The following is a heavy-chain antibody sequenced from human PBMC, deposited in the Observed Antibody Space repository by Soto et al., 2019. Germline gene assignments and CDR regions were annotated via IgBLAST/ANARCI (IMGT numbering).Heavy chain of an antibody. Sequence: GGSLRLSCTASGFTFGDYAMSWFRQAPGKGLEWVGFIRSKAYGGTTEYAASVKGRFTISRDDSKSIAYLQMNSLKTEDTAVYYCTRDRHYYDSSGYYSFDDAFDIWGQGTMVTVSS. CDR3: TRDRHYYDSSGYYSFDDAFDI. CDR1: GFTFGDYA. J-gene: IGHJ3*02. V-gene: IGHV3-49*03. CDR2: IRSKAYGGTT. D-gene: IGHD3-22*01.